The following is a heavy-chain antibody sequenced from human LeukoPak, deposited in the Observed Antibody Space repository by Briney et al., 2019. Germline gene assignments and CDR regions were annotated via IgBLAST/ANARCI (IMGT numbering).Heavy chain of an antibody. Sequence: VASVKVSCKASGYTFTSYDINWVRQATGQGLEGMGWMNPNSGNTGYAQKFQGRVTMTRHTSISTAYMELSSLRSEDTAVYYCARGYCSGGSCYGMDVWGQGTTVTVSS. D-gene: IGHD2-15*01. CDR3: ARGYCSGGSCYGMDV. V-gene: IGHV1-8*01. J-gene: IGHJ6*02. CDR2: MNPNSGNT. CDR1: GYTFTSYD.